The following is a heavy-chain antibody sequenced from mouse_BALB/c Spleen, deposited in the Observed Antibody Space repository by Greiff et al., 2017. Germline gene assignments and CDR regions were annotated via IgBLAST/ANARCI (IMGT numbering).Heavy chain of an antibody. D-gene: IGHD1-1*01. V-gene: IGHV2-6-7*01. J-gene: IGHJ4*01. CDR3: ARGPITTVVATDYAMDY. CDR1: GFSLTGYG. Sequence: VKLQESGPGLVAPSQSLSITCTVSGFSLTGYGVNWVRQPPGKGLEWLGMIWGDGSTDYNSALKSRLSISKDNSKSQVFLKMNSLQTDDTARYYCARGPITTVVATDYAMDYWGQGTSVTVSS. CDR2: IWGDGST.